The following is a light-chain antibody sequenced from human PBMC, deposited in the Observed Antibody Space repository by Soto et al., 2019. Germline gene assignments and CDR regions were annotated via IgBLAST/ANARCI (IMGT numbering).Light chain of an antibody. J-gene: IGKJ1*01. Sequence: DTQMTQSPSSLSASVGDSVTITCRSSQDVSTWVAWYQRRPGKAPKLLMYATSTLQSGVPSRFSGSGSGTDFTLTISSLQPEDSAIYFCQQAHTWPWTFGQGTKV. CDR3: QQAHTWPWT. V-gene: IGKV1-12*01. CDR2: ATS. CDR1: QDVSTW.